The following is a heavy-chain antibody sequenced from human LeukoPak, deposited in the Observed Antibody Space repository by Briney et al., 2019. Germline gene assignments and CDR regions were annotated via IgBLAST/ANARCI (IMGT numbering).Heavy chain of an antibody. CDR3: ARDRGQTGYYWSYYYYMDV. CDR1: GFTFSDYS. CDR2: ISGGSSTM. J-gene: IGHJ6*03. V-gene: IGHV3-48*01. Sequence: GGSLRLSCAASGFTFSDYSMNWVRQAPGKGLEWVSYISGGSSTMYYADSVKGRLTISRDNAKNSLYLQMNSLRAEDTAVYYCARDRGQTGYYWSYYYYMDVWGIGTTVTVSS. D-gene: IGHD3-9*01.